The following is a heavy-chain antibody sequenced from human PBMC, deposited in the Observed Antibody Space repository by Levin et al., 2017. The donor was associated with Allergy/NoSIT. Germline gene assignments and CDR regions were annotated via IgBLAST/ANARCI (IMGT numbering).Heavy chain of an antibody. Sequence: SETLSLTCTVAGGSISSSSYYWGWIRRPPGRGLEWIGSIHFSGITYYNPSLKSRVTMSVVTSKKHFSLKLSSVTAADTAVYYCARHNGGRGITTIRGVIGYWGQGFLVTVSS. CDR3: ARHNGGRGITTIRGVIGY. J-gene: IGHJ4*02. CDR1: GGSISSSSYY. V-gene: IGHV4-39*02. CDR2: IHFSGIT. D-gene: IGHD3-10*01.